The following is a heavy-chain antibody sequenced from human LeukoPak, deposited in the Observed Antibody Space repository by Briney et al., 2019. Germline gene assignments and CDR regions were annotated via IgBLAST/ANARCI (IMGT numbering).Heavy chain of an antibody. D-gene: IGHD2-2*01. CDR2: TSYDGSKK. V-gene: IGHV3-30*18. J-gene: IGHJ4*02. Sequence: GGCLRLSCASSGFTFSSYGMHWVRQAPGKGLEWVAATSYDGSKKYNADSVKGRFTISRDNSKNTLYLQMNSLRAEDTAVYYCAKALIGYCSSFSCYDIDYWGQGTLVTVSS. CDR1: GFTFSSYG. CDR3: AKALIGYCSSFSCYDIDY.